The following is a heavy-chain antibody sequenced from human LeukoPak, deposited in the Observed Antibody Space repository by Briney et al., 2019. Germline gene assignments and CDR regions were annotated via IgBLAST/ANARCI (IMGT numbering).Heavy chain of an antibody. D-gene: IGHD7-27*01. V-gene: IGHV3-64D*06. J-gene: IGHJ2*01. CDR2: ISSHGGSK. CDR1: GFTFSSNT. CDR3: AREAGTGERWYFDL. Sequence: GGSLRLSCLASGFTFSSNTMYWVRQAPGKGLEYVSTISSHGGSKYYAGSVKDRFIISRDNSKNTVYLHMSSLRPEDTAVYYCAREAGTGERWYFDLWGRGTLVTVSS.